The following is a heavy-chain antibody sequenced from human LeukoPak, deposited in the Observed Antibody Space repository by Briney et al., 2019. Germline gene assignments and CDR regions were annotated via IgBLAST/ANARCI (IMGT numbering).Heavy chain of an antibody. V-gene: IGHV3-66*01. CDR2: IYSDGKT. CDR3: AKDPSSGYYYGY. Sequence: GGSLRLSCTASGLSVSGNYWHWVRQAPGKALEWVSIIYSDGKTLYTKSVKGRFTFSRDKSKNTFYLQMNSLRAEDTAVYYCAKDPSSGYYYGYWGQGTLVTVSS. J-gene: IGHJ4*02. D-gene: IGHD3-22*01. CDR1: GLSVSGNY.